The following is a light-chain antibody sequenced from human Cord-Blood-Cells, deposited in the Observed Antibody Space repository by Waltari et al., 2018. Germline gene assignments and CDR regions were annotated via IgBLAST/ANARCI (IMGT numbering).Light chain of an antibody. CDR3: QAWDSSIVV. J-gene: IGLJ2*01. V-gene: IGLV3-1*01. CDR2: QDR. Sequence: SYELTQPPSVSVSPGQTASITCSGDKLGDQYACWYQQKPGQSPLLVIYQDRKRPSGIPERFSGSNSGNTATLTISGTQAMDEADYYCQAWDSSIVVFGGGTKLTVL. CDR1: KLGDQY.